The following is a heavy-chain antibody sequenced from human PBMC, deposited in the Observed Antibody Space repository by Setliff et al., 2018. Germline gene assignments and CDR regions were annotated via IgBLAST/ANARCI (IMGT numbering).Heavy chain of an antibody. CDR2: INHSGGT. V-gene: IGHV4-34*01. D-gene: IGHD2-21*01. J-gene: IGHJ6*03. CDR1: GGSFSGYY. Sequence: SETLSLTCAVYGGSFSGYYWSWIRQPPGKGLEWIGEINHSGGTSYNPSLMSRVTISVDTSKNQFSLRLTSVTAADTAVYYCARMSGFQYMDVWGKGTTVTVSS. CDR3: ARMSGFQYMDV.